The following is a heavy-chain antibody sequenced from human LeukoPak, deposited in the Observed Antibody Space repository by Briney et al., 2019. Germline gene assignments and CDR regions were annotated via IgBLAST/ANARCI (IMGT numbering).Heavy chain of an antibody. Sequence: PSETLSLTCTVSGGSISSYCWSWIRQPAGKGLEWIGRIYTSGSTNYNPSLKSRVTMSVDTSKNQFSLKLSSVTAADTAVYYCARGYSYGFSYYYGMDVWGQGTTVTVSS. CDR1: GGSISSYC. CDR3: ARGYSYGFSYYYGMDV. D-gene: IGHD5-18*01. CDR2: IYTSGST. V-gene: IGHV4-4*07. J-gene: IGHJ6*02.